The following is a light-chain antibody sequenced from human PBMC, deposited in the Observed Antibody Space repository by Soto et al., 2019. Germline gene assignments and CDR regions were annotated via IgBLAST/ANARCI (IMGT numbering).Light chain of an antibody. CDR2: RTT. J-gene: IGLJ2*01. CDR1: TGAVTSGHY. Sequence: QSVVTQEPSLTVSPGGTVTLTCDSSTGAVTSGHYFYWFQQKPGQAPTTLIYRTTIRHSGTSARFSVALLGDKAALTLPGARPEDVAEQFCSLSSNGVLVFGGGTKLTVL. CDR3: SLSSNGVLV. V-gene: IGLV7-46*01.